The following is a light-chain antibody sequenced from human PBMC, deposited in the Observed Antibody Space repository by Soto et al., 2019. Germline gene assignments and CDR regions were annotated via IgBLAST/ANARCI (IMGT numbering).Light chain of an antibody. J-gene: IGKJ3*01. V-gene: IGKV3-15*01. Sequence: EIVMTQSPATLSVSPGERATLSCRASQSVSSNLAWYQQKPGQAPRLLIYGASTRATCVPARFSGSGSGTEVTLTIGSLQSEDFALYYCQQYNNWPPLTFGPGTKVDIK. CDR2: GAS. CDR1: QSVSSN. CDR3: QQYNNWPPLT.